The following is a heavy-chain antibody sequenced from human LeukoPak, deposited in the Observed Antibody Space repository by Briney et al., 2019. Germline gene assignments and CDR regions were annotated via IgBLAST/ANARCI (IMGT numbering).Heavy chain of an antibody. J-gene: IGHJ4*02. CDR3: AKIAVRGVPDY. CDR1: GFTFRICA. CDR2: ISGSGGST. Sequence: GGSLRLLCAASGFTFRICAVSCVRGSRGKGLEGVSAISGSGGSTYYADSVKGRFTISRDNSKNTLYLQMNSLRAEDTAVYYCAKIAVRGVPDYRGQGTLVTVSS. D-gene: IGHD3-10*01. V-gene: IGHV3-23*01.